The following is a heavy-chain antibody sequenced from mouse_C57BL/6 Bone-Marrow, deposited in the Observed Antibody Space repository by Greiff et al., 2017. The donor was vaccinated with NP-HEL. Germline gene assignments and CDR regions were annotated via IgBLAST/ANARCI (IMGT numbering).Heavy chain of an antibody. D-gene: IGHD3-2*02. Sequence: QVQLQQPGAELVKPGASVKLSCKASGYTFTSYWMHWVKQRPGQGLEWIGMIHPNSGSTNYNEKFKRKATLTVDKSSSTAYMQLSSRTSEDSAVYYCARFHTAQATGFAYWGQGTLVTVSA. J-gene: IGHJ3*01. CDR3: ARFHTAQATGFAY. V-gene: IGHV1-64*01. CDR2: IHPNSGST. CDR1: GYTFTSYW.